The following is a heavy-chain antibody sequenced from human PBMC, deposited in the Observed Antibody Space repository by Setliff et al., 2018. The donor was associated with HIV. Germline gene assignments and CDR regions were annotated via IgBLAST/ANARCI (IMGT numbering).Heavy chain of an antibody. CDR2: ISAYNLNT. V-gene: IGHV1-18*01. D-gene: IGHD3-22*01. CDR3: ARAYYHDSSGYQGFDY. Sequence: ASVKVSCKTFGYTFSRYGFSWVRQAPGQGLEWMGWISAYNLNTNYAQKFQGRVTMTTDTSASTGYMELRSLRSDDTAVYYWARAYYHDSSGYQGFDYWGQGTLVTVSS. J-gene: IGHJ4*02. CDR1: GYTFSRYG.